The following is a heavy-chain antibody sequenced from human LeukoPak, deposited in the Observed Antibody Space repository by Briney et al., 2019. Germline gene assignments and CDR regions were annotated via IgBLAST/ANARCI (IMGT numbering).Heavy chain of an antibody. J-gene: IGHJ4*02. Sequence: GASVKVSRKASGYTFTSYDINWVRQATGQGLEWMGWMNPNSGNTGYAQKFQGRVTMTRNTSISTAYMELSSLRSEDTAVYYCARLFGVRGVIIRLGYWGQGTLVTVSS. CDR2: MNPNSGNT. D-gene: IGHD3-10*01. V-gene: IGHV1-8*01. CDR3: ARLFGVRGVIIRLGY. CDR1: GYTFTSYD.